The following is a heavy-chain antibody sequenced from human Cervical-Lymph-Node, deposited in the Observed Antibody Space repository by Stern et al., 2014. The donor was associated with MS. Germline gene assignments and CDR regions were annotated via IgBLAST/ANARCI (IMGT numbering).Heavy chain of an antibody. CDR2: ITNGGST. J-gene: IGHJ4*02. CDR3: ARDTSSPERSDW. CDR1: GFTVSRDY. V-gene: IGHV3-53*01. D-gene: IGHD1-1*01. Sequence: VQLVESGGGVIQPGGSLRLSCTASGFTVSRDYMTWVRQAPGKGLAWVSLITNGGSTFYTDSVKGRFTISRDDSKNTVYLHMTSLRAEDTAMYYCARDTSSPERSDWWGQGTLVTVSS.